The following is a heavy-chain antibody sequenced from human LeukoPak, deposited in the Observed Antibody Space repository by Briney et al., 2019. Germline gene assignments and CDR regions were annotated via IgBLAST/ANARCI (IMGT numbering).Heavy chain of an antibody. V-gene: IGHV1-2*02. D-gene: IGHD2-21*02. Sequence: GASVKVSCKASGYTFTGYYMHWVRQAPGQGLEWMGWINPNSGGTNYAQKFQGRVTTTRDTSISTAYMELSRLRSDDTAVYYCARDPTTATVTAYIDYWGQGTLVTVSS. CDR2: INPNSGGT. CDR3: ARDPTTATVTAYIDY. J-gene: IGHJ4*02. CDR1: GYTFTGYY.